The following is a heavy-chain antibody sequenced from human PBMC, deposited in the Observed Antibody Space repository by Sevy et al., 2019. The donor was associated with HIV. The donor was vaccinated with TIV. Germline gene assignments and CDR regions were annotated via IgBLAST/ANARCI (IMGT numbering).Heavy chain of an antibody. J-gene: IGHJ3*02. CDR3: XXXXXXXXXXXEDVFDI. V-gene: IGHV3-49*03. Sequence: GGSLRLSCTGSGFTFGDYCISWFRQAPGKGLEWVGAIRNKPYGETTEYAASVKDRFTISRDDSKSIAYLQMNSLKTXXXXXXXXXXXXXXXXXXXEDVFDIWGQGTMVTVSS. CDR1: GFTFGDYC. CDR2: IRNKPYGETT.